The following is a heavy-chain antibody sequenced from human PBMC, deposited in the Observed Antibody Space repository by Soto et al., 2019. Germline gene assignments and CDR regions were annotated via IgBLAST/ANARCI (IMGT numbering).Heavy chain of an antibody. V-gene: IGHV4-61*01. J-gene: IGHJ6*02. Sequence: SETLSLTCTVSSVSGSSGSYYWSWIRQPPGKGLEWIGYIYYSGSTNYNPSLKSRVTVSVDTSKYQFSLKLSSVTAADTAVDYCARDLSPTHIQWGMDVWGQGTTVTVSS. CDR3: ARDLSPTHIQWGMDV. D-gene: IGHD2-21*01. CDR1: SVSGSSGSYY. CDR2: IYYSGST.